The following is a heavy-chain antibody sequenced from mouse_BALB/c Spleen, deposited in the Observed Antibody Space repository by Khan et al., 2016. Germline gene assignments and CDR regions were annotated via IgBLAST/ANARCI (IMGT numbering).Heavy chain of an antibody. CDR1: AYSITSGYS. Sequence: VQLQQSGPDLVKPSKSLSLTCNVTAYSITSGYSCPWIRQFPGNKLQWLGYIHYTGSTNYNPSLKSRISITRDTFKTQFFLQLNSVTTEDTATYYCARLRDWYFDVWGAGTTVTVSS. CDR3: ARLRDWYFDV. J-gene: IGHJ1*01. D-gene: IGHD1-1*01. CDR2: IHYTGST. V-gene: IGHV3-1*02.